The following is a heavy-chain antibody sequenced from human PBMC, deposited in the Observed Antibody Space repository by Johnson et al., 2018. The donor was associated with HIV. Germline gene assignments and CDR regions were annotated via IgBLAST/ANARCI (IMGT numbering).Heavy chain of an antibody. D-gene: IGHD1-14*01. V-gene: IGHV3-66*03. CDR2: IYSGGST. CDR3: ARDQGELRRTHAFDI. CDR1: GFTVSSNY. Sequence: VQLVESGGGLIQPGGSLRLSCAASGFTVSSNYMSCVHQAPGKGLEWVSVIYSGGSTYYADSVKGRFTISRDNSKNTLYLQMNSLRHEDTAVYYCARDQGELRRTHAFDIWGQGTMVTFSS. J-gene: IGHJ3*02.